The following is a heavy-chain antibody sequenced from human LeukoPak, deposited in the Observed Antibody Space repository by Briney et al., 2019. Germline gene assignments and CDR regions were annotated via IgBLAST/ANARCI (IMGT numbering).Heavy chain of an antibody. D-gene: IGHD2-15*01. Sequence: SQTLSLTCTVSGDSISSGDYYWSWIRQPPGKGLEWIGYIYYSGSTYYNPSLKSRVSMAVDTSKNQFSLKVNSVTAADTAVYYCDRGLGYCSRASCLIFDNWGQGTLVTVSS. J-gene: IGHJ4*02. CDR1: GDSISSGDYY. V-gene: IGHV4-30-4*01. CDR3: DRGLGYCSRASCLIFDN. CDR2: IYYSGST.